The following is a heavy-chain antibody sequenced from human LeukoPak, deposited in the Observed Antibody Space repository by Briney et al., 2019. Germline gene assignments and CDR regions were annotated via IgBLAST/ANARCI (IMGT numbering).Heavy chain of an antibody. J-gene: IGHJ4*02. Sequence: ASVKVSCKASGYTFTSYDINWVRQATGQGLEWMGWMNPNSGNTGYAQKFQGRVTITRNTSISTAYMELSRLRSDDTAVYYCARDEEYCGGDCYSNFSDYWGQGTLVTVSS. CDR2: MNPNSGNT. CDR3: ARDEEYCGGDCYSNFSDY. CDR1: GYTFTSYD. D-gene: IGHD2-21*01. V-gene: IGHV1-8*03.